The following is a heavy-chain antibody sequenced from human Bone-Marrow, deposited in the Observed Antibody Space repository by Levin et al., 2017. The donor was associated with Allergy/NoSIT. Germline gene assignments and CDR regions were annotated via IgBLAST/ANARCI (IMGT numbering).Heavy chain of an antibody. V-gene: IGHV3-74*01. D-gene: IGHD3-10*01. CDR3: ARAGRDSGTYYNLLGD. CDR2: IKSDGSST. CDR1: GFTFSSFW. J-gene: IGHJ4*02. Sequence: GGSLRLSCAASGFTFSSFWMHWVRQAPGKGLVWVSRIKSDGSSTTYADSVKGRFTISRDNTKNTLYLQMNSLRAEDTAVYFCARAGRDSGTYYNLLGDWGQGTLVTVSS.